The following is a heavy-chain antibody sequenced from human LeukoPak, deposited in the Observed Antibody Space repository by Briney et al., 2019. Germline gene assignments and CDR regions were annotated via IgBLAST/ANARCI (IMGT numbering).Heavy chain of an antibody. CDR2: IYHSGST. J-gene: IGHJ4*02. V-gene: IGHV4-38-2*02. D-gene: IGHD6-6*01. Sequence: PSETLSLTCTVSGYSISSGYYWGWIRQPPGKGLEWIGSIYHSGSTYYNPSLKSRVTISVDTSKNQISLKLSSVTAADTAVYYCTRDPKVTVDSSPPLIWGQGTLVTVSS. CDR3: TRDPKVTVDSSPPLI. CDR1: GYSISSGYY.